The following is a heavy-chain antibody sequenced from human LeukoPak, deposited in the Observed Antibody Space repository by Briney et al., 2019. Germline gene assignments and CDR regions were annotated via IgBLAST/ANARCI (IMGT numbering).Heavy chain of an antibody. J-gene: IGHJ4*02. Sequence: PSETLSLTCTVSDGSISNYYWSWIRQPPGKGLEWIGHIYYSGSTNYNPSLKSRVTISVDTSNNLFSLKLSSVTTADTAVYYCARVGTVTSFDHWGQGTLVTVSS. CDR1: DGSISNYY. CDR3: ARVGTVTSFDH. V-gene: IGHV4-59*01. CDR2: IYYSGST. D-gene: IGHD4-17*01.